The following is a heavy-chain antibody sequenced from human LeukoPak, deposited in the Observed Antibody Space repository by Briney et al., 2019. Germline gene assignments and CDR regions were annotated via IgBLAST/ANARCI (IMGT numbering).Heavy chain of an antibody. CDR2: IYYSGST. Sequence: PAETLSLTCTVSGGSISSGTYYWAWIRQPPGKGLEWIGSIYYSGSTYYNPSLKSRVTISKDTSKNLFSLTLSSVTAADTAVHHCARETMDCGSTNCYTFSSGWYHWFDPWGQGTLVTVSS. J-gene: IGHJ5*02. CDR3: ARETMDCGSTNCYTFSSGWYHWFDP. CDR1: GGSISSGTYY. D-gene: IGHD2-2*02. V-gene: IGHV4-39*07.